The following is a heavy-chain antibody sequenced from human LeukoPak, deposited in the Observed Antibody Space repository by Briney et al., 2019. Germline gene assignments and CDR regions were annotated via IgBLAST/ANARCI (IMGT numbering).Heavy chain of an antibody. D-gene: IGHD6-13*01. CDR2: ISGSGGST. V-gene: IGHV3-23*01. CDR3: AKEGYSSSWYVRWFDP. CDR1: GFTFSSYG. J-gene: IGHJ5*02. Sequence: GGSLRLSCAASGFTFSSYGMSWVRQAPGKGLEWVSAISGSGGSTYYADSVKGRFTISRDNSKNTLYLQMNSLRAEDTAVYYCAKEGYSSSWYVRWFDPWGQGTLVTVSS.